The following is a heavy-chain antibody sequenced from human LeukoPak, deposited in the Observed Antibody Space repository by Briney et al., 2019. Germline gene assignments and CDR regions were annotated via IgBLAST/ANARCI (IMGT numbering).Heavy chain of an antibody. V-gene: IGHV4-31*03. CDR3: ARDMTDWWFDP. CDR1: GGSISSGGYY. J-gene: IGHJ5*02. Sequence: SETLSLTCTVSGGSISSGGYYWSWIRQHPGKGLEWIGYIYYSGSTHYNPSLKSRVTISVDTSKNQFPLKLSSVTAADTAVYYCARDMTDWWFDPWGQGTLVTVSS. D-gene: IGHD3-9*01. CDR2: IYYSGST.